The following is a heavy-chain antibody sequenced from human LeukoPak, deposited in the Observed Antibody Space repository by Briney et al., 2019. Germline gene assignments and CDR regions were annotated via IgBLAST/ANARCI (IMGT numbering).Heavy chain of an antibody. CDR2: IRYDGSNK. J-gene: IGHJ3*02. V-gene: IGHV3-30*02. Sequence: GGSLRLSCAASGLTFSTYGMHWVRQAPGKGLEWVAFIRYDGSNKYYADSVKGRFTISTDNSKNTMYLQMNSLRAEDTAVYYCAKDLGLAVAWGAFDIWGQGTMVTISS. CDR1: GLTFSTYG. D-gene: IGHD6-19*01. CDR3: AKDLGLAVAWGAFDI.